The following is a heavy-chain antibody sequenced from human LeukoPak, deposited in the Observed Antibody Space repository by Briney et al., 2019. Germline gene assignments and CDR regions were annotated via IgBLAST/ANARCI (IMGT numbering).Heavy chain of an antibody. Sequence: GGSLRLSCAASGFSFSDYYMSWIRQAPGKGLEWVSYISSSGSTIYYADSVKDRFTISRDNAKDSLYLQMNSLRAEDTAVYYCARRHMTTVSNFDYWGQGTLVTVSS. CDR3: ARRHMTTVSNFDY. D-gene: IGHD4-17*01. J-gene: IGHJ4*02. CDR1: GFSFSDYY. V-gene: IGHV3-11*01. CDR2: ISSSGSTI.